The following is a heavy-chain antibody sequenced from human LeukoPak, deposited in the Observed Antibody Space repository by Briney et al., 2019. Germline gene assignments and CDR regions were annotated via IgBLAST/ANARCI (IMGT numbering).Heavy chain of an antibody. CDR1: GGSFSGYY. CDR2: INHSGST. D-gene: IGHD3-10*01. J-gene: IGHJ3*02. Sequence: SETLSLTCAVYGGSFSGYYWSWIRQPPGKGLEWIGEINHSGSTNYNPSLKSRVTISVDTSKNQFSLKLSSVTAADTAVYYCARDFLLWFGELPRWAFDIWGQGTMVTVSS. V-gene: IGHV4-34*01. CDR3: ARDFLLWFGELPRWAFDI.